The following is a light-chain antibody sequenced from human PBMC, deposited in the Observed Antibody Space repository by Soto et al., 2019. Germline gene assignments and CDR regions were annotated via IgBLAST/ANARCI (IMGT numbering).Light chain of an antibody. Sequence: EIVLTQSPATLSLSPGERATLSCRASQSVSSYLAWYQQKPGQAPRLLIYDASNRAAGIPPRFSGSGSGAAFTLTISSLEPEDFAVYYCQQRSNWYTFGQGTKLEIK. CDR3: QQRSNWYT. J-gene: IGKJ2*01. CDR2: DAS. V-gene: IGKV3-11*01. CDR1: QSVSSY.